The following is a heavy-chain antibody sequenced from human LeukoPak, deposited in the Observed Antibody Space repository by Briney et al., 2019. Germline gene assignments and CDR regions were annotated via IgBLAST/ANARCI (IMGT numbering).Heavy chain of an antibody. CDR2: ISGSSTYI. CDR1: GFTFSSSA. D-gene: IGHD5-18*01. V-gene: IGHV3-21*01. J-gene: IGHJ4*02. Sequence: GGSLRLSCAASGFTFSSSAMNWVRQAPGKGLEWVSSISGSSTYIFYADSEKGRFTISRDNAKNSLYLQMNSLRAEDTAVYYCARESAAMGLYYFDYWGQGTLVTVSS. CDR3: ARESAAMGLYYFDY.